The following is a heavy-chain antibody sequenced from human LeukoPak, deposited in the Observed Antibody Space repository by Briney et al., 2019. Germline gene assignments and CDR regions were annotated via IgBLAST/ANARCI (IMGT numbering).Heavy chain of an antibody. CDR2: ISGSGSST. D-gene: IGHD3-3*01. J-gene: IGHJ4*02. CDR3: AKDRSYDFWSGYSGVGDY. V-gene: IGHV3-23*01. CDR1: GFTFSSYA. Sequence: GGSLRLSCAASGFTFSSYAMNWVRQAPGKGLEWVSAISGSGSSTYYADSVKGRFTISRDNSKNTQYLQMNSVRAEDTAVYYCAKDRSYDFWSGYSGVGDYWGQGTLVTVSS.